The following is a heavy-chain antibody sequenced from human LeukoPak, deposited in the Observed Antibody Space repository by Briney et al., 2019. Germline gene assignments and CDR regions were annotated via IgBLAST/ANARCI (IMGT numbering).Heavy chain of an antibody. J-gene: IGHJ5*02. V-gene: IGHV4-34*01. D-gene: IGHD5-18*01. CDR2: INHSGST. CDR1: GGSFSGYY. CDR3: APHQRGYSYAVNWFDP. Sequence: PSETLSLTCAVYGGSFSGYYWSWIRQPPGKGLEWIGEINHSGSTNYSPSLKSRVTISVDTSKNQFSLKLSSVTAADTAVYYCAPHQRGYSYAVNWFDPWGQGTLVTVSS.